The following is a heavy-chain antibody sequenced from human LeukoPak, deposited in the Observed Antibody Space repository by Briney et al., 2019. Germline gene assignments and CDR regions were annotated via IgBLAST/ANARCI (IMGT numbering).Heavy chain of an antibody. V-gene: IGHV4-59*12. D-gene: IGHD3-10*01. CDR1: GGSISSYY. CDR2: IYYSGST. J-gene: IGHJ4*02. Sequence: KPSETLSLTCTVSGGSISSYYWSWIRQPPGKGLEWIGYIYYSGSTNYNPSLKSRVTISVDTSKNQFSLKLSSVTAADTAVYYCATWFGESVFDYWGQGTLVTVSS. CDR3: ATWFGESVFDY.